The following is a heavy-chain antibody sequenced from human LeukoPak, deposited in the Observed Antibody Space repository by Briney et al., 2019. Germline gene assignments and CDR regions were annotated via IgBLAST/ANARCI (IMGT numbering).Heavy chain of an antibody. D-gene: IGHD3-3*01. CDR1: GLTFSNFK. Sequence: PGGSLRLSCAVSGLTFSNFKMNWVRQAPGKGLEWVSYINDSGRTTFYADSVKGRFTISRDNAKNSLYLQMSSLRVEDTAVYYCASWAGNTQGDSWSGPFDYWGQGTLVTVSS. CDR2: INDSGRTT. CDR3: ASWAGNTQGDSWSGPFDY. V-gene: IGHV3-48*03. J-gene: IGHJ4*02.